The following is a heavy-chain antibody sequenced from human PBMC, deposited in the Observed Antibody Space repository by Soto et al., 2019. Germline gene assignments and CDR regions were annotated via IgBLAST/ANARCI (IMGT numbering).Heavy chain of an antibody. CDR2: INHSGST. D-gene: IGHD6-19*01. Sequence: KPSETLSLTCAVYGGSFSGYYWSWIRQPPGKGLEWIGEINHSGSTNYNPSLKSRVTISVDTSKNQFSPKLSSVTAADTAVYYCARWSSGNVFDYWGQGTLVNVSS. CDR3: ARWSSGNVFDY. CDR1: GGSFSGYY. V-gene: IGHV4-34*01. J-gene: IGHJ4*02.